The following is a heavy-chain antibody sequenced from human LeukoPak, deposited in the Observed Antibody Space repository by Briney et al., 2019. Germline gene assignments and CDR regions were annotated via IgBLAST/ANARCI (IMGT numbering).Heavy chain of an antibody. V-gene: IGHV4-4*07. D-gene: IGHD2-21*01. J-gene: IGHJ4*02. CDR1: RGSISDFY. Sequence: SETLSLTCTVSRGSISDFYWSWIRQPAGKGLEWIGRIYTNGGTNYNPSLKSRVTMSVDTSKNQFSLKLSSVTAADTAVYYCARGVVIAPQTFDYWGQGTLVTVSS. CDR2: IYTNGGT. CDR3: ARGVVIAPQTFDY.